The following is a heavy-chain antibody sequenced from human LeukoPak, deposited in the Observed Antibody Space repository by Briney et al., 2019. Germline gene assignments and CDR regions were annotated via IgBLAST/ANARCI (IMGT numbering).Heavy chain of an antibody. CDR3: ARDSRYSNSWGDGVHYYYFGMDV. CDR1: GASISSGDYS. CDR2: VHHSGNT. D-gene: IGHD6-13*01. Sequence: SETLSLTCAVSGASISSGDYSRGWVRQPPGKGLEWIGYVHHSGNTFFNPSLESRVTMSVESSKNHFSLKLRPVTAADTAVYYCARDSRYSNSWGDGVHYYYFGMDVWGQGTTVTVSS. J-gene: IGHJ6*02. V-gene: IGHV4-30-2*01.